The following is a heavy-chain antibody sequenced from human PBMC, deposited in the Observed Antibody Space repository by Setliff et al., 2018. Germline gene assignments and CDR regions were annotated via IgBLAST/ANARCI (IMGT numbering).Heavy chain of an antibody. CDR2: ISPSGST. Sequence: ASETLSLTCTVSGASITSGGFYWTWIRQPAGKGLEWIGHISPSGSTTYNPSVKSRVTISVDTSKNQFSLKLTSVTAADTAIYYCASRRTGPGGWFDYWGQGTLVTVSS. CDR1: GASITSGGFY. D-gene: IGHD1-26*01. V-gene: IGHV4-61*09. CDR3: ASRRTGPGGWFDY. J-gene: IGHJ5*01.